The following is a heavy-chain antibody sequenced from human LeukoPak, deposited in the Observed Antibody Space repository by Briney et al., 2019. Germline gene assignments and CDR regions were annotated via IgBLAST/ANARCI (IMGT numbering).Heavy chain of an antibody. CDR3: APNREGANWFDP. V-gene: IGHV4-4*02. Sequence: GSLRLSCGASRFTFSNYWMSWVRQPPGKGLEWIGEIYHSGSTNYNPSLKSRVIISVDKSKNQFSLKLSSVTAADTAVYYCAPNREGANWFDPWGQGTLVTVSS. D-gene: IGHD7-27*01. J-gene: IGHJ5*02. CDR2: IYHSGST. CDR1: RFTFSNYW.